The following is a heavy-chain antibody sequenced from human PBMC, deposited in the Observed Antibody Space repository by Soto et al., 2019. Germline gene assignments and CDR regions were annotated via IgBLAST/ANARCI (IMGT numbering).Heavy chain of an antibody. Sequence: QVQLVQSGAEVKKPGSSVKVSCKASGGTFSSYAISWVRQAPGQGLEWMGGIIPIFGTANYAQKFQGGVTITADESTSTAYMELSSLRSEDTAVYYCARDPAYCGGDCYGDYWGQGTLVTVSS. CDR3: ARDPAYCGGDCYGDY. D-gene: IGHD2-21*02. CDR1: GGTFSSYA. CDR2: IIPIFGTA. J-gene: IGHJ4*02. V-gene: IGHV1-69*12.